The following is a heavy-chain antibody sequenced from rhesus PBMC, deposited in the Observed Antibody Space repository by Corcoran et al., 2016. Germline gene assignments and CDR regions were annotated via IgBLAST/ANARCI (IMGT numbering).Heavy chain of an antibody. CDR2: IDWDDDK. V-gene: IGHV2-174*01. J-gene: IGHJ4*01. CDR3: ARQEVGLRGSYFDY. Sequence: QVTLKESGPALVKPTQTLTLTCTFSGFSISTSGMGVGWIRQPPGKALEWLALIDWDDDKYYSTSLRTRLNSSKDTAKNQVVRTMTNMDPVDTATYYGARQEVGLRGSYFDYWGQGVLVTVAS. D-gene: IGHD1-44*01. CDR1: GFSISTSGMG.